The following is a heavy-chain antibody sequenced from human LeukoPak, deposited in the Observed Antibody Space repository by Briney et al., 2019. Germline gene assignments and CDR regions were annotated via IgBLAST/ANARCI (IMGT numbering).Heavy chain of an antibody. CDR1: GGSISSSSYY. Sequence: PSGTLSLTCTVSGGSISSSSYYWGWIRQPPGKGLEWIGSIYYSGSTYYNPSLKSRVTISVDTSKNQFSLKLSSVTAADTAVYYCAREVLGLGYDFWSGYYGYYYYYMDVWGKGTTVTVSS. J-gene: IGHJ6*03. CDR2: IYYSGST. V-gene: IGHV4-39*07. D-gene: IGHD3-3*01. CDR3: AREVLGLGYDFWSGYYGYYYYYMDV.